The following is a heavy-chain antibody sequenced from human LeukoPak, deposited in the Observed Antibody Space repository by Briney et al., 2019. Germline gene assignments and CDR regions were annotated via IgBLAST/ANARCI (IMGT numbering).Heavy chain of an antibody. CDR1: GFTVSNNF. D-gene: IGHD5-18*01. V-gene: IGHV3-53*01. Sequence: PGRSLRLSCAASGFTVSNNFVGWVRQAPGKGLDWVSIIYSSGNTYYADSVKGRFTISRDNSKNTVFLQMSSLRADDTAMYYCATPPAMRAPPNYFQHWGQGTLVTVSS. J-gene: IGHJ1*01. CDR2: IYSSGNT. CDR3: ATPPAMRAPPNYFQH.